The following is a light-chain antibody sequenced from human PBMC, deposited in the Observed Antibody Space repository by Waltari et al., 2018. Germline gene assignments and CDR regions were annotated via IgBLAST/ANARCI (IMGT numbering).Light chain of an antibody. J-gene: IGKJ4*01. CDR1: QTVRTTY. CDR2: GAS. Sequence: EIVLTQSPGTLSLSPGERATLSCRASQTVRTTYLAWYQQKPGQAPTLLIYGASSRATGIPDMFSGSGSGTDFSLTISSLEPEDFAVYYCQQYDISPLTFGGVTKVEIK. CDR3: QQYDISPLT. V-gene: IGKV3-20*01.